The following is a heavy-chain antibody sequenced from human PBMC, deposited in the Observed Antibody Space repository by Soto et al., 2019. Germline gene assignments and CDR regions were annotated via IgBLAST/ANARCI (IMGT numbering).Heavy chain of an antibody. Sequence: TGGSLRLSCTASGFTFGDYAMSWVRQAPGKGLEWVGFIRSKAYGGTTEYAASVKGRFTISRDDSKSIAYLQMNSLKTEDTAVYYCTREEDFWSGLYYYYGMDVWGQGTTVTVSS. CDR3: TREEDFWSGLYYYYGMDV. D-gene: IGHD3-3*01. CDR2: IRSKAYGGTT. CDR1: GFTFGDYA. J-gene: IGHJ6*02. V-gene: IGHV3-49*04.